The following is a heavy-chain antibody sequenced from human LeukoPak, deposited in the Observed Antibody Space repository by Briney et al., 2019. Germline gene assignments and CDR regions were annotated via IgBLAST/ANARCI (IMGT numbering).Heavy chain of an antibody. CDR2: ITWNGGGR. V-gene: IGHV3-43*01. J-gene: IGHJ4*02. D-gene: IGHD2-2*01. Sequence: GGSLRLSCAAAGFTFDEYSMYWVRQPPGKGLEWVSLITWNGGGRSYADSVKGRFTISRDNNKSSLYLQMNSLTTEDTALYFCVKDRLQHCTSTSCYEFQVWGQGTLVTVSS. CDR1: GFTFDEYS. CDR3: VKDRLQHCTSTSCYEFQV.